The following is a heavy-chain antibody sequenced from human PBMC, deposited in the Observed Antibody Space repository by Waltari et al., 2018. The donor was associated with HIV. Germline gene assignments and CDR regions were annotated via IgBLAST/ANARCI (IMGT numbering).Heavy chain of an antibody. CDR1: GYNFTGYY. D-gene: IGHD1-26*01. V-gene: IGHV1-2*02. Sequence: KVSCRASGYNFTGYYMHWVRQAPGQGLEWMGWINPNSGNTHFAQKFKGRVTLTRVTSIRTAYLEMRRLKSDDTAIYYCARDGVGDAAFDYWGQGTLVTVS. CDR2: INPNSGNT. CDR3: ARDGVGDAAFDY. J-gene: IGHJ4*02.